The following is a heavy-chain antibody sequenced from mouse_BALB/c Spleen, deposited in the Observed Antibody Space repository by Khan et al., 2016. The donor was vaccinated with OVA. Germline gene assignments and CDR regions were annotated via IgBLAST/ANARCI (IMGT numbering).Heavy chain of an antibody. Sequence: EVQLVESGGGLVKAAGCLKISCAASGFTFSTYAMSWVRQTPEKRLEWVATISTGDTYTYYPDSVKSRFTISRDNAKNTLYMQMSSQRSENTVMYYCARPSIATVVATSDGFFDVWGAGTTVTVSS. CDR1: GFTFSTYA. CDR3: ARPSIATVVATSDGFFDV. J-gene: IGHJ1*01. V-gene: IGHV5-9-3*01. CDR2: ISTGDTYT. D-gene: IGHD1-1*01.